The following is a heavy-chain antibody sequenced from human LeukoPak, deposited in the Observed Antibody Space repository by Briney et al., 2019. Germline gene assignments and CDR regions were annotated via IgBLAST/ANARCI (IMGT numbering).Heavy chain of an antibody. CDR3: ARGYYGSGSFFGVVPY. CDR2: IRYDGSNK. CDR1: GFTFSSYG. J-gene: IGHJ3*01. D-gene: IGHD3-10*01. Sequence: GGSLRLSCAASGFTFSSYGMHWVRQAPGKELEWVAFIRYDGSNKYYADSVKGRFTISRDNAKNSLYLQMNSLRAEDTAVYYCARGYYGSGSFFGVVPYWGQGTMVTVSS. V-gene: IGHV3-30*02.